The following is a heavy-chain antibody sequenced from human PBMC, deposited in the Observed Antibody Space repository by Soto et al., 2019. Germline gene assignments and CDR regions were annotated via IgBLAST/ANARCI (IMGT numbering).Heavy chain of an antibody. CDR1: GFTFSNYA. V-gene: IGHV3-23*01. J-gene: IGHJ4*02. CDR2: ISGRGGST. D-gene: IGHD3-22*01. Sequence: LRLSCAASGFTFSNYAMNWVRQAPGKGLEWVSTISGRGGSTYYADSVKGRFTISRDNSKNIPYLQMNSLRAEDTAVYYCAKATMTLVVIRLDSWGQGTLVTVSS. CDR3: AKATMTLVVIRLDS.